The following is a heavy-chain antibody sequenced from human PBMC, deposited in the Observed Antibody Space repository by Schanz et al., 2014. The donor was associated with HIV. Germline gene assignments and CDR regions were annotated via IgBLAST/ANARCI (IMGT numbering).Heavy chain of an antibody. CDR2: FNVMLSKI. V-gene: IGHV1-69*01. D-gene: IGHD6-19*01. J-gene: IGHJ5*01. CDR3: ASGRRSGIGWRMDS. CDR1: GGTFRSNA. Sequence: QVQLVQSGAEVKKTGSSVKVSCKASGGTFRSNAITWVRQAPGQGLEWIGHFNVMLSKINSAQKFQGRVSMTADPSTNTAYMEMRGLRFEDTAVYYCASGRRSGIGWRMDSWGPGTRVTVSS.